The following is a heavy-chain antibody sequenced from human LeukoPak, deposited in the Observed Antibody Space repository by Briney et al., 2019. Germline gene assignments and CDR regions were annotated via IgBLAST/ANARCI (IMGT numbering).Heavy chain of an antibody. Sequence: GGSLRLSCAASGFTFSSYGMHWVRQAPGKGLEWVAFIRYDGSNKYYADSVKGRFTISRDNSKNTLYLQMNSLRAEDTAVYYCAKAGGKTVDRGVIITSGFDYWGQGTLVTVSS. V-gene: IGHV3-30*02. D-gene: IGHD3-10*01. CDR1: GFTFSSYG. CDR3: AKAGGKTVDRGVIITSGFDY. CDR2: IRYDGSNK. J-gene: IGHJ4*02.